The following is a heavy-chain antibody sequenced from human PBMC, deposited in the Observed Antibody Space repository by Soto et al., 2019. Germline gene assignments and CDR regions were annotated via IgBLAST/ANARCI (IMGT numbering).Heavy chain of an antibody. D-gene: IGHD3-10*01. J-gene: IGHJ4*02. CDR1: GGTFSSYT. V-gene: IGHV1-69*02. CDR3: ARGVVGSWPDGFFDY. CDR2: IIPILGIA. Sequence: GASVKVSCKASGGTFSSYTISWVRQAPGQGLEWMGRIIPILGIANYAQKFQGRVTITADKSTSTAYMELSSLRSEDTAVYYCARGVVGSWPDGFFDYRGQGTLVTVSS.